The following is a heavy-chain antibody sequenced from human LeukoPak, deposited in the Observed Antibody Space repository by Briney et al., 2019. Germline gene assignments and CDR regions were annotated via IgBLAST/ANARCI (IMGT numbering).Heavy chain of an antibody. CDR2: INWNGDST. CDR3: ARGGRGS. D-gene: IGHD5-12*01. Sequence: GGSLRLSCAASGFNFDEYGMIWVRQGLGKGMEWVSGINWNGDSTGYADSVKGRFTISRDNAKNSLYLQMNSLRAEDTALYYCARGGRGSWGQGTPVTVSS. V-gene: IGHV3-20*04. CDR1: GFNFDEYG. J-gene: IGHJ4*02.